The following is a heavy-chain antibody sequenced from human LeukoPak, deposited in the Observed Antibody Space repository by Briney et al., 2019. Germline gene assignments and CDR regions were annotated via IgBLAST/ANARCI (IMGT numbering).Heavy chain of an antibody. D-gene: IGHD3-22*01. V-gene: IGHV4-4*07. CDR1: GGSISSYY. CDR3: AREIYDSSGYYVDS. CDR2: IYTSGST. J-gene: IGHJ4*02. Sequence: SETLSLTCTVSGGSISSYYWSWIRQPAGKGLEWIGRIYTSGSTNYNPSLKSRVTMSVDKSKNQFSLNLSSVTAADTAVYYCAREIYDSSGYYVDSWGQGALVTVSS.